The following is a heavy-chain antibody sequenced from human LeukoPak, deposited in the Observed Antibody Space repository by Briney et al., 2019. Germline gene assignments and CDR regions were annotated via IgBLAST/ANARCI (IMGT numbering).Heavy chain of an antibody. D-gene: IGHD3-10*02. Sequence: NPSETLSLTCTVSGGSISPYYWSWIRQPPGKGLEWLGYIYYSGNTDYNPSLKSRVAISVDTSKNQFSLKLSSVTAADTADYYCARSTGSTMFIDYWGQGTLVTVSS. CDR1: GGSISPYY. CDR3: ARSTGSTMFIDY. CDR2: IYYSGNT. V-gene: IGHV4-59*01. J-gene: IGHJ4*02.